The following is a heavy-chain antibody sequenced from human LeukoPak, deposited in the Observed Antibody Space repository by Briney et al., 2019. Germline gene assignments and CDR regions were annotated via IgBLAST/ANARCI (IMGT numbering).Heavy chain of an antibody. CDR3: AREYSSSPLFDY. D-gene: IGHD6-13*01. CDR2: ISSSGSTI. J-gene: IGHJ4*02. V-gene: IGHV3-11*04. Sequence: LSLTCTVSGGSISSGGYHWSWIRQPPGKGLEWVSYISSSGSTIYYADSVEGRFTISRDNAMNSLYLQMNSLRAEDTAVYYCAREYSSSPLFDYWGQGTLVTVSS. CDR1: GGSISSGGYH.